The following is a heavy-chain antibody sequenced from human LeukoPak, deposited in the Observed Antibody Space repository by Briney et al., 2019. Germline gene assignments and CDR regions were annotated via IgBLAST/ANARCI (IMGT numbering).Heavy chain of an antibody. CDR3: ARGGGEYYFDY. J-gene: IGHJ4*02. Sequence: SETLSLTCTVSGGSISSSSYYWSWIRQPPGKGLEWIGEINHSGSTNYNPSLKSRVTISVDTSKNQFSLKLSSVTAADTAVYYCARGGGEYYFDYWGQGTLVTVSS. D-gene: IGHD3-16*01. CDR1: GGSISSSSYY. V-gene: IGHV4-39*07. CDR2: INHSGST.